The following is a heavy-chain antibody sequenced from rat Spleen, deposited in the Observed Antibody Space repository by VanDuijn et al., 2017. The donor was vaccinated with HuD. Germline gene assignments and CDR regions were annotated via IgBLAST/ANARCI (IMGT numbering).Heavy chain of an antibody. D-gene: IGHD1-12*02. J-gene: IGHJ1*01. CDR1: GFSLTNYN. Sequence: QVQLKESGPGLVQPSQTLSLTCTVSGFSLTNYNVHWVRQPPGKGLEGLGVIWTTGNTEYNSVLKSRLNISRDTSQRQVFLKINNLRSEDTATDYCTMEEYYDGNYYPSWYFDFWGPGTMVTVSS. CDR3: TMEEYYDGNYYPSWYFDF. V-gene: IGHV2-30*01. CDR2: IWTTGNT.